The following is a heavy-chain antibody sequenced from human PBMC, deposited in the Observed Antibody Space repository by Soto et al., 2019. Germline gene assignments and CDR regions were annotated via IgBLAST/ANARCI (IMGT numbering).Heavy chain of an antibody. J-gene: IGHJ4*02. CDR2: IHYSGST. D-gene: IGHD3-22*01. Sequence: QLQLQESGPGLVKPSETLSLTCTVSGGSISIGTDYWGWIRRAPGKGMEWIGNIHYSGSTSYNPSLNSRVSRTVDTSKNQFSLKLSSVTAADTAVYYCARRHAHDFYDNSGDVPWGQGTQVTVSS. CDR3: ARRHAHDFYDNSGDVP. V-gene: IGHV4-39*01. CDR1: GGSISIGTDY.